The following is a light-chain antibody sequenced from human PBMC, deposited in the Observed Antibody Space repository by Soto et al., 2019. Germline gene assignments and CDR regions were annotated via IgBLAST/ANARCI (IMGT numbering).Light chain of an antibody. CDR1: SGHSSYA. Sequence: QLVLTQSPSASASLGASVKLTCTLSSGHSSYAIAWHQQQPEKGPRYLMKVNSDGSHSKGDGIPDRFSGSSSGAERYLTISSLQSEDEADYYCQTWGTGIQGVFGTVTKLTFL. V-gene: IGLV4-69*01. J-gene: IGLJ1*01. CDR3: QTWGTGIQGV. CDR2: VNSDGSH.